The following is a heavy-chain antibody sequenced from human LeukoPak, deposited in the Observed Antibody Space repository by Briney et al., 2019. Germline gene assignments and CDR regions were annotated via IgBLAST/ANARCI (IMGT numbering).Heavy chain of an antibody. CDR3: ARSELGYNYYYMDV. CDR1: GYTFTSYA. CDR2: INASNGNT. V-gene: IGHV1-3*03. J-gene: IGHJ6*03. Sequence: GASVKVSCKGSGYTFTSYAMHWVRQAPGQRLEWRGGINASNGNTKYLQEVQGRGTITTHTSPSTAYIELSSLSSEDMAVSYCARSELGYNYYYMDVWGKGPTVTTSS. D-gene: IGHD3-10*01.